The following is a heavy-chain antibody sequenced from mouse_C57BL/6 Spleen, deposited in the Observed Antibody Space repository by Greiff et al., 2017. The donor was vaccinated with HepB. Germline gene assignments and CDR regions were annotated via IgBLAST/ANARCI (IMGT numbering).Heavy chain of an antibody. V-gene: IGHV5-16*01. D-gene: IGHD1-1*01. CDR3: ARDRDYYGSVPYFDY. Sequence: EVKLMESEGGLVQPGSSMKLSCTASGFTFSDYYMAWVRQVPEKGLEWVANINYDGSSTYYLDSLKSRFIISRANAKNILYLQMSSLKSEDTATYYCARDRDYYGSVPYFDYWGQGTTLTVSS. CDR1: GFTFSDYY. CDR2: INYDGSST. J-gene: IGHJ2*01.